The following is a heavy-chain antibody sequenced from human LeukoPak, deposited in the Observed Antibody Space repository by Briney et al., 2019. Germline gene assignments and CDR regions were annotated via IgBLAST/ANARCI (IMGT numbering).Heavy chain of an antibody. V-gene: IGHV3-7*03. CDR1: GFTFSSYS. D-gene: IGHD3/OR15-3a*01. J-gene: IGHJ4*02. CDR3: ARKGLGDY. CDR2: IKQDGSVK. Sequence: GGSLRLSCAASGFTFSSYSMNWVRQAPGKGLEWVANIKQDGSVKYYVDSVRGRFTISRDNAKNSLFLQMNSLRAEDPDIYFCARKGLGDYWGQGTLVTVSS.